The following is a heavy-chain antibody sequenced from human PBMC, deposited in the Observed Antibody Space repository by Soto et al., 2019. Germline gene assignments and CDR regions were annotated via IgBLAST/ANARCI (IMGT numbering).Heavy chain of an antibody. CDR1: GGSISTSGYY. V-gene: IGHV4-39*01. Sequence: ASETLSLTCTVSGGSISTSGYYWGSILQPPGKGLECIGSSYYSGSTYYNPSLKSRATISVDTSKHQFSLKLSSVTASDTVVYYCARHSDNGYDKILAFDIWGQGTMVT. J-gene: IGHJ3*02. CDR2: SYYSGST. D-gene: IGHD5-12*01. CDR3: ARHSDNGYDKILAFDI.